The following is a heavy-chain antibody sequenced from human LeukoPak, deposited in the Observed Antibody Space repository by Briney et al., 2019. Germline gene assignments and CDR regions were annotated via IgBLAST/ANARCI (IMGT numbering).Heavy chain of an antibody. D-gene: IGHD2-15*01. CDR2: IYPGDSDT. Sequence: GESLKISCKGSGYSFTSYWIGWVRQMPGKGLEWMGMIYPGDSDTRYSPSFQGQVTISADKSTSTASLQWSSLKASDTAMYYCARRLCSGGSCYYFDYWGQGTLVTVSP. V-gene: IGHV5-51*01. CDR3: ARRLCSGGSCYYFDY. CDR1: GYSFTSYW. J-gene: IGHJ4*02.